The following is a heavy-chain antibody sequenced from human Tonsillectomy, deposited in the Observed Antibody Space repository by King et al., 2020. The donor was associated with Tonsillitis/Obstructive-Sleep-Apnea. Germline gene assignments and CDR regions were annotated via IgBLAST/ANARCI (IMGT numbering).Heavy chain of an antibody. Sequence: VQLVESGGGVVQPGGSLRLSCAASGFAFDDSAMHWVRHAPGRGLEWVSLFSGNSGSTFYAASVKGRFTIFRDNSKNTLYLQMNSLTTEDTALYYCAKEEYTKSNCYGSNDYWGQGTLVTVST. CDR2: FSGNSGST. J-gene: IGHJ4*02. D-gene: IGHD6-6*01. CDR1: GFAFDDSA. V-gene: IGHV3-43*02. CDR3: AKEEYTKSNCYGSNDY.